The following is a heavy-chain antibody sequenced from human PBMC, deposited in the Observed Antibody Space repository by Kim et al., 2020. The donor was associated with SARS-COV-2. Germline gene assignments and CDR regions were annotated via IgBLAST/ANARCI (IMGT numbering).Heavy chain of an antibody. V-gene: IGHV3-21*01. CDR1: GFTFSSYS. CDR3: ARDRGGSYGPLFDY. D-gene: IGHD1-26*01. J-gene: IGHJ4*02. Sequence: GGSLRLSCAASGFTFSSYSMNWVRQAPGKGLEWVSSISSSSSYIYYADSVKGRFTISRDNAKNSLYLQINSLRAEDTAVYYCARDRGGSYGPLFDYWGQGTLVTVSS. CDR2: ISSSSSYI.